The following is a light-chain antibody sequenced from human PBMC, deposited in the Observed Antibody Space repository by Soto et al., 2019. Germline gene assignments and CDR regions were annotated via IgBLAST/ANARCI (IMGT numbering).Light chain of an antibody. J-gene: IGKJ1*01. CDR2: GAS. V-gene: IGKV3-15*01. CDR1: QSVSSN. CDR3: QQYNNCRSGGT. Sequence: EIVMTQSPATLSVSPGERATLSCRASQSVSSNLAWYQQKPGQAPRLLIYGASTRATGIPARFSGSGSGTEFTLTISSLQSEDFAVYYCQQYNNCRSGGTFGQGTKV.